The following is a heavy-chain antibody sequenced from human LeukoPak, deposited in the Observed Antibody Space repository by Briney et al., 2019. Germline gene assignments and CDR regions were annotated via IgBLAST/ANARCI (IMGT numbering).Heavy chain of an antibody. V-gene: IGHV3-30*02. D-gene: IGHD3-3*01. CDR2: IRYDGSNK. J-gene: IGHJ5*02. CDR1: GFTFSSYG. Sequence: GGSLRLSCAASGFTFSSYGMHWVRQAPGKGLEWVAFIRYDGSNKYYADSVKGRFTISRDNSKNTLYLQMNSLRAEDTAVYYCAKDQNRYYDFWSGYRKGTWGQGTLVTVSS. CDR3: AKDQNRYYDFWSGYRKGT.